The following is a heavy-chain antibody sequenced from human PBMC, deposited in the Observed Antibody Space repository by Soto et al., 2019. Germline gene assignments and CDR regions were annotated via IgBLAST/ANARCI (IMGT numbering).Heavy chain of an antibody. J-gene: IGHJ3*02. Sequence: ASVKVSCKASGGTFSSYAISWVRQAPGQGLEWMGGIIPIFGTANYAQKFQGRVTITADESTSTAYMELSSLRSEDTAVYYCARAVFTMIVVVITGAFDIWGQGTMVTVSS. D-gene: IGHD3-22*01. CDR3: ARAVFTMIVVVITGAFDI. CDR1: GGTFSSYA. CDR2: IIPIFGTA. V-gene: IGHV1-69*13.